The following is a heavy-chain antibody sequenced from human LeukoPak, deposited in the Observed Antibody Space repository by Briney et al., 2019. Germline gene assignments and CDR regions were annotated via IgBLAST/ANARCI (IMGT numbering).Heavy chain of an antibody. CDR2: ISAYNGNT. D-gene: IGHD2-15*01. V-gene: IGHV1-18*01. Sequence: ASVKVSCKASGYTFTSYGISWVRQAPGQGLEWMGWISAYNGNTNYAQKLQGRVTMTTDRSTSTAYMELRSLRSDDTAVYYRARACSGGSCYDQVDYWGQGTLVTVSS. CDR3: ARACSGGSCYDQVDY. CDR1: GYTFTSYG. J-gene: IGHJ4*02.